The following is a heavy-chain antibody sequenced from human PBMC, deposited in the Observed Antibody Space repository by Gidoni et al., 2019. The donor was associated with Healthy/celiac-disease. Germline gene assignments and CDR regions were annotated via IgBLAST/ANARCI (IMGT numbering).Heavy chain of an antibody. D-gene: IGHD3-22*01. J-gene: IGHJ4*02. V-gene: IGHV3-21*01. CDR2: ISSSSSYI. CDR1: GFTFRSYS. CDR3: ARDGDYYDSSGYYYEGYFDY. Sequence: EVQLVESGGGLVKPGGSLRLSCAASGFTFRSYSMNWVRQAPGKGLEWVSSISSSSSYIYYADSVKGRFTISRDNAKNSLYLQMNSLRAEDTAVYYCARDGDYYDSSGYYYEGYFDYWGQGTLVTVSS.